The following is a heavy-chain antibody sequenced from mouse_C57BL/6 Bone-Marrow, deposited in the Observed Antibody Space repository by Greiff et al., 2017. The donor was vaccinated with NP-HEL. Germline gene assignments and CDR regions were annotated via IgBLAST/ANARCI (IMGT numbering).Heavy chain of an antibody. J-gene: IGHJ2*01. Sequence: VQLQQSGAELVKPGASVKISCKASGYAFSSYWMNWVKQRPGKGLEWIGQIYPGDGDTNYNGKFKGKATLTADKSSSTVYMELSRLTSEDSAVYFCARHEEGGRDYFDYWGQGTTLTVSS. D-gene: IGHD1-1*01. CDR2: IYPGDGDT. CDR3: ARHEEGGRDYFDY. V-gene: IGHV1-80*01. CDR1: GYAFSSYW.